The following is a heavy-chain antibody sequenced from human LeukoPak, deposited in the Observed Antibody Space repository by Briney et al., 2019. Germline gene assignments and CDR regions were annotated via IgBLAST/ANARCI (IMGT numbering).Heavy chain of an antibody. CDR1: GYTFTSYY. D-gene: IGHD3-10*01. V-gene: IGHV1-2*04. CDR2: INPNTGNT. Sequence: ASLTVSCTASGYTFTSYYMHWVRQAPGQGLEWMGWINPNTGNTNYAQKLQGWVTMTRETSINTAYMELRSLKSDATAVYYCERDFVVRGIHYYGMDVWGKGTTVTVSS. J-gene: IGHJ6*04. CDR3: ERDFVVRGIHYYGMDV.